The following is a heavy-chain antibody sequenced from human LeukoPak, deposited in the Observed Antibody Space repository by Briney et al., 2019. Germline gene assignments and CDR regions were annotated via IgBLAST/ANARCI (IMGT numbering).Heavy chain of an antibody. CDR2: ISSSSSYI. D-gene: IGHD3-22*01. CDR3: ARDSGSYYDSSGYYGDAFDI. CDR1: GFTFSSYS. Sequence: GGSLRLSCAASGFTFSSYSMNWVRQAPGKGLEWVSSISSSSSYIYYADSVKGRFTIPRDNAKNSLYLQMNSLRAEDTAVYYCARDSGSYYDSSGYYGDAFDIWGQGTMVTVSS. V-gene: IGHV3-21*01. J-gene: IGHJ3*02.